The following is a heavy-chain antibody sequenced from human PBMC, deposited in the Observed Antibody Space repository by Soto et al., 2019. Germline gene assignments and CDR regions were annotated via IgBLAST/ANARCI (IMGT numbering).Heavy chain of an antibody. D-gene: IGHD6-25*01. CDR3: AKFFVETGSNSGWPWSFHY. CDR1: GCTFSNYA. J-gene: IGHJ4*02. CDR2: ISGSGGTT. Sequence: EVQLFESGGGLVQPGRSLRLSCAASGCTFSNYAMSCVRQAPGQGLYWVSAISGSGGTTYYADSVKGRFTISRDNSKNTLFLQMNRLRAEDAAVYYCAKFFVETGSNSGWPWSFHYWGQGTLVTDSS. V-gene: IGHV3-23*01.